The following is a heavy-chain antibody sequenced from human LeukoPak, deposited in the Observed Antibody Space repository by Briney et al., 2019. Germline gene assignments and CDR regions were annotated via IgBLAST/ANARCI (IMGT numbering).Heavy chain of an antibody. CDR1: RFTLSTYW. Sequence: GGSLRLSCAASRFTLSTYWMSWVRQAPGKGLEWVAHIKQGGSQEYYVDSVKGRFTISRDSAKNSLYLQMDSLRAEDTAIYYCARDKSAGADTGSSFYYWGQGALVTVSS. CDR2: IKQGGSQE. J-gene: IGHJ4*02. V-gene: IGHV3-7*03. CDR3: ARDKSAGADTGSSFYY. D-gene: IGHD3-10*01.